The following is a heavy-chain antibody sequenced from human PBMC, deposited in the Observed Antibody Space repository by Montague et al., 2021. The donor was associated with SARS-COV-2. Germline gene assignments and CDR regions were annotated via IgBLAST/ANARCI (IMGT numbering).Heavy chain of an antibody. D-gene: IGHD2-2*01. V-gene: IGHV3-23*01. CDR2: ISGSGGST. CDR1: GFTFSSYA. CDR3: AKRLDSTHVFSGLGSHCFDA. J-gene: IGHJ5*02. Sequence: SLRLSCAASGFTFSSYAMTWVRQAPGKGLEWVSAISGSGGSTYYXDSXKGLFTISRDNSKNTLYLQLNSLRAEDTAVYYCAKRLDSTHVFSGLGSHCFDAWGKGTLVSVSS.